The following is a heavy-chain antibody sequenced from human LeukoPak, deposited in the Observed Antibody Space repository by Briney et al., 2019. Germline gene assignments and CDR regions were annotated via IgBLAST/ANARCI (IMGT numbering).Heavy chain of an antibody. Sequence: GGSLRLSCAASGFTFSSYDMHWVRHATGKGLEWVSAIGTAGDTYYPGSVKGRFTISRENAKNSLYLQMNSLRAEDTAVYYCARNYDLGGMDVWGQGTTVTVSS. J-gene: IGHJ6*02. D-gene: IGHD3-3*01. CDR3: ARNYDLGGMDV. CDR1: GFTFSSYD. CDR2: IGTAGDT. V-gene: IGHV3-13*01.